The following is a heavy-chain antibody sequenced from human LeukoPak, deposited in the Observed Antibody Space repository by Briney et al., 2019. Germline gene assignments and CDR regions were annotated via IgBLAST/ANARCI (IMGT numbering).Heavy chain of an antibody. CDR2: INPNSGNT. D-gene: IGHD3-22*01. J-gene: IGHJ4*02. Sequence: ASVKVSCKASGYTFTSYDINWVRQATGQGLESRGSINPNSGNTGYAQKFQGRVTITRNTSISTACMELSSLRSEDTAVYYCARGDSSGYYYGQYYFDYWGQGTLVTVSS. CDR3: ARGDSSGYYYGQYYFDY. CDR1: GYTFTSYD. V-gene: IGHV1-8*03.